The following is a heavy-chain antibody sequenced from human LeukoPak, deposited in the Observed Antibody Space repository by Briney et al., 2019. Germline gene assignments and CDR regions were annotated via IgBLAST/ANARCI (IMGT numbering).Heavy chain of an antibody. J-gene: IGHJ3*02. CDR1: GYTFTSYG. CDR2: ISAYNGNT. D-gene: IGHD3-22*01. CDR3: ARAITMIVVVNSFDI. V-gene: IGHV1-18*01. Sequence: ASVKVSCKASGYTFTSYGISWVRQAPGQGLEWMGWISAYNGNTNYAQKLQGRVTMTRDTSISTAYMELSRLRSDDTAVYYWARAITMIVVVNSFDIWGQGTMVTVSS.